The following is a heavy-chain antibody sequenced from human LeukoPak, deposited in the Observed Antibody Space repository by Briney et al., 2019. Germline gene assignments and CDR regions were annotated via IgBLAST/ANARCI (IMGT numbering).Heavy chain of an antibody. D-gene: IGHD2-15*01. J-gene: IGHJ6*03. CDR1: GGSLSSYY. CDR3: ATTLGYCSGGSCLLPYYYYYMDV. V-gene: IGHV4-59*01. Sequence: SETLSLTRTVSGGSLSSYYWSWLRAPPGKGLEWIGYIYYIGSTNYHPPLKSRVTISVDTSKNQFSLKLSSVTAADTAVYYCATTLGYCSGGSCLLPYYYYYMDVWGKGTTVTVSS. CDR2: IYYIGST.